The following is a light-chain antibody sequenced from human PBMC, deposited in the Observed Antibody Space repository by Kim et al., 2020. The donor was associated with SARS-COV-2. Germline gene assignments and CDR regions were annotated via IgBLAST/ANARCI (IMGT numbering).Light chain of an antibody. CDR3: QTWGPGIRV. CDR2: VNSDGSH. Sequence: SVNLPCPLGSGRGNYAVAWHQQRAEKGPRYLMKVNSDGSHNKGDGIPDRFSGSASGAERYLTISSLQSEDEADYYCQTWGPGIRVFGGGTQLTVL. V-gene: IGLV4-69*01. J-gene: IGLJ3*02. CDR1: SGRGNYA.